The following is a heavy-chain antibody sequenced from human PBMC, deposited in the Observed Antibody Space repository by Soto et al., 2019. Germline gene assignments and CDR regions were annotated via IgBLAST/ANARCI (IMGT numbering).Heavy chain of an antibody. V-gene: IGHV3-23*01. CDR3: AKREYYDILTGYSNFDY. CDR2: IGGSGGST. Sequence: GGSLRLSCAASGFTFSSYAMSWVRQAPGKGLEWVSPIGGSGGSTYYADSVKGRFTISRDNSKNTLYLQMNSLRAEDTAVYYCAKREYYDILTGYSNFDYWGQGTLVTVSS. J-gene: IGHJ4*01. D-gene: IGHD3-9*01. CDR1: GFTFSSYA.